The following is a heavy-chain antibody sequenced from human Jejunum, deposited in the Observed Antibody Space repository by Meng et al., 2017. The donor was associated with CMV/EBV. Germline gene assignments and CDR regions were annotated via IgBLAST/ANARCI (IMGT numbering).Heavy chain of an antibody. D-gene: IGHD3-16*01. CDR2: IYWDDDK. Sequence: SIGNSGGGVGGDRQTPGKAMEWIALIYWDDDKRYSSSLKSRLTIIKDTSRNQVVLIMNDMDPEDTATYYCAHRRVESTDSWQWGESDYWGQGILVTVSS. CDR1: SIGNSGGG. V-gene: IGHV2-5*02. J-gene: IGHJ4*02. CDR3: AHRRVESTDSWQWGESDY.